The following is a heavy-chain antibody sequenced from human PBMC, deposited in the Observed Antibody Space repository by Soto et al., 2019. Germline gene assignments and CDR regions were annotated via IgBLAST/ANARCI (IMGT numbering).Heavy chain of an antibody. CDR3: ARDRSTIVVVAATPFWFDS. CDR1: GYTFTSYG. V-gene: IGHV1-18*01. D-gene: IGHD2-15*01. CDR2: ISAYNGNT. Sequence: GASVKVSCKASGYTFTSYGISWVRQAPGQGLEWMGWISAYNGNTNYAQKLQGRVTMTTDTSTSTAYMELRSLRSDDTAVYYCARDRSTIVVVAATPFWFDSWGQGTLVTVSS. J-gene: IGHJ5*01.